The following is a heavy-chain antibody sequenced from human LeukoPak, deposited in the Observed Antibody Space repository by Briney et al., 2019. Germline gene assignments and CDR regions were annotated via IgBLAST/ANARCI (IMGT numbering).Heavy chain of an antibody. J-gene: IGHJ5*02. CDR1: GDSFSNNIAT. CDR2: TYYRSRWGN. V-gene: IGHV6-1*01. CDR3: ARSDWLDP. Sequence: SQTLSLTCAISGDSFSNNIATWNWIRQSPSRGLEWLGRTYYRSRWGNDYAISVKSRITINPDTSKNQFSLQLNSVTPEDTAVYYCARSDWLDPWGQGTLVTVSS.